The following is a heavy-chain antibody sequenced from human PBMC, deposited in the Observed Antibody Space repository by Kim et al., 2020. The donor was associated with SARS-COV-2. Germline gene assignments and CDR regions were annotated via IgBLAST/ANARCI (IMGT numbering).Heavy chain of an antibody. J-gene: IGHJ4*02. CDR2: ISGNADSA. V-gene: IGHV3-23*01. Sequence: GGSLRLSCAASGFTFSSYAMNWVRHAPEKGLEWVSTISGNADSAFYADSVKGRFTISRDNSKNTVYLQMNSLRAEDTAAYYCARAANSPLYCSDGSCSLHDWGQGTLVTVSS. D-gene: IGHD2-15*01. CDR3: ARAANSPLYCSDGSCSLHD. CDR1: GFTFSSYA.